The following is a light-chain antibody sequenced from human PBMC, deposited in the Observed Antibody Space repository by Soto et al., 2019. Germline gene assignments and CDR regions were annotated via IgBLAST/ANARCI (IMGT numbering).Light chain of an antibody. J-gene: IGKJ1*01. V-gene: IGKV1-5*03. Sequence: DIQMTQSPSTLSASVGDRVTITCRASQSISSWLAWYQQKPGKAPKLLIYKASSLESGVPSRFSSSGSGTEFTLTISSLQPDDFATYYCQQYTAIAWTFGQGTKVEVK. CDR2: KAS. CDR3: QQYTAIAWT. CDR1: QSISSW.